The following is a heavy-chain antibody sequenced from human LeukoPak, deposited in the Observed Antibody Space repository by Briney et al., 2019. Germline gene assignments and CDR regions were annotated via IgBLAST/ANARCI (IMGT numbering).Heavy chain of an antibody. CDR1: GGSISGYY. Sequence: SETLSLTCTVSGGSISGYYWSWIRQPPGKGLEWIGYIHYSGNTNYNPSLKSRLTISVDTSKNQFSLKLSSVTAADTAVYYCARAIAAAGSFDYWGQGTLVTVSS. CDR2: IHYSGNT. D-gene: IGHD6-13*01. V-gene: IGHV4-59*12. J-gene: IGHJ4*02. CDR3: ARAIAAAGSFDY.